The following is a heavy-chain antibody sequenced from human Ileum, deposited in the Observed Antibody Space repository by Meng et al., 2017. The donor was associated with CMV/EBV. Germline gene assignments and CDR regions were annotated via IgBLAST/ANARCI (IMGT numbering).Heavy chain of an antibody. V-gene: IGHV3-53*01. CDR1: GFTVSSNY. CDR2: IYSCGST. CDR3: AKLTDY. D-gene: IGHD1-7*01. J-gene: IGHJ4*02. Sequence: GESLKISCAASGFTVSSNYMSWVRQAPGKGLEWVSVIYSCGSTYYADSVKGRFTISRDNSKNTLYLQMNSLRAEDTAVYYCAKLTDYWGQGTLVTVSS.